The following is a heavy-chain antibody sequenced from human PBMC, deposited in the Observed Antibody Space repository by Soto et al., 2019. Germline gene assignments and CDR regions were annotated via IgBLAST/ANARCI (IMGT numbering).Heavy chain of an antibody. CDR3: AREIREYSRAFDY. CDR2: IYYSGST. Sequence: WTWIRQPPGKGLEWIGYIYYSGSTSYNPSLRSRVTISVDTSKNQFSLRLTSVTAADTAVYYCAREIREYSRAFDYWGQGTLVTVSS. D-gene: IGHD5-18*01. V-gene: IGHV4-59*01. J-gene: IGHJ4*02.